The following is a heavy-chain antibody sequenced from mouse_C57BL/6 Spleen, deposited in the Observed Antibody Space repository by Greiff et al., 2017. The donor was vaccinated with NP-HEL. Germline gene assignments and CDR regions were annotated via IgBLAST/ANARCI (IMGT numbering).Heavy chain of an antibody. V-gene: IGHV3-6*01. D-gene: IGHD2-1*01. J-gene: IGHJ3*01. CDR1: GYSITSGYY. CDR3: ARDRHGNYPAWFAY. CDR2: ISYDGSN. Sequence: EVQLQESGPGLVKPSQSLSLTCSVTGYSITSGYYWNWIRQFPGNKLEWMGYISYDGSNNYNPSLKNRISITRDTSKNQFFLKLNSVTTEDTATYYCARDRHGNYPAWFAYWGQGTLVTVSA.